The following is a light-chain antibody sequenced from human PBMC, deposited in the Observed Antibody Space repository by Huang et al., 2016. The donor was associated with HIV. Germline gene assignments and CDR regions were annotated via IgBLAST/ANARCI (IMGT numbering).Light chain of an antibody. CDR3: QQYHIWPKT. J-gene: IGKJ1*01. CDR2: GAS. CDR1: QSVSSN. V-gene: IGKV3-15*01. Sequence: EIVMTQSPATLSVSPGERATLSCRASQSVSSNLAGYQQKPGQAPRVLISGASTRATGIPARFSGSGSGTEFTLTISSLQSEDIAVYYCQQYHIWPKTFGQGTKVEIK.